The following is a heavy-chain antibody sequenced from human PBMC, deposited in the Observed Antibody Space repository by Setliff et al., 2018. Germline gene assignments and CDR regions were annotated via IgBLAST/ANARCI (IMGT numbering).Heavy chain of an antibody. Sequence: ETLSLTCAVYGGSFSGYYWSWIRQPPGKRLEWIGEIIHSGSTNYNPSLKSRVTISVDTSKNQFSLKLSSVTAADTAVYYCARGRGYCSSTSCSTYYYYGMDVWGQGTTVTVSS. CDR3: ARGRGYCSSTSCSTYYYYGMDV. V-gene: IGHV4-34*01. D-gene: IGHD2-2*01. CDR1: GGSFSGYY. CDR2: IIHSGST. J-gene: IGHJ6*02.